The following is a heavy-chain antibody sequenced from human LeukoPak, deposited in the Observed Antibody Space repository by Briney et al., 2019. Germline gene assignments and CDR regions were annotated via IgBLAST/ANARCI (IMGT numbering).Heavy chain of an antibody. Sequence: PGGSLRLSCAASGFTLSNYWMHWVRQAPGEGLVWVSRVDPDGTTTNYADSVTGRFTTSRDNAKNTLYLQMNSLTAEDTAVYYCARDDYITSSLDYWGQGTLVTVSS. CDR1: GFTLSNYW. J-gene: IGHJ4*02. CDR2: VDPDGTTT. D-gene: IGHD1-20*01. CDR3: ARDDYITSSLDY. V-gene: IGHV3-74*01.